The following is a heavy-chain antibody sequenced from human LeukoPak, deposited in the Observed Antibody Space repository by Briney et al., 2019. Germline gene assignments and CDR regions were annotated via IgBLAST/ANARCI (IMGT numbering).Heavy chain of an antibody. Sequence: GASVKVSCKASGGTFSSYAISWVRQAPGQGLEWMGRIIPILGIANYAQKFQGRVTITADKSTSTAYMELSSLRSEDTAVYYCGLSNIVVVPAPYYYYYMDVWGKGTTVTVSS. J-gene: IGHJ6*03. V-gene: IGHV1-69*04. CDR1: GGTFSSYA. D-gene: IGHD2-2*01. CDR3: GLSNIVVVPAPYYYYYMDV. CDR2: IIPILGIA.